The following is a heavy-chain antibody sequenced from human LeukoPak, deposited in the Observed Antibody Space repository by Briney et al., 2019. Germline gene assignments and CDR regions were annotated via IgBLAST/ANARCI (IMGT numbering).Heavy chain of an antibody. V-gene: IGHV3-23*01. CDR3: ANPIRGIVATIAHFGY. D-gene: IGHD5-12*01. CDR2: ISGSGGST. J-gene: IGHJ4*02. Sequence: PGGSLRLSCAASGFTFSSYAMSWVSQAPGKGLEWVSAISGSGGSTYYADSVKGRFTISRDNSKNTLYLQMNSLRAEDTAVYYCANPIRGIVATIAHFGYWGQGTLVTVSS. CDR1: GFTFSSYA.